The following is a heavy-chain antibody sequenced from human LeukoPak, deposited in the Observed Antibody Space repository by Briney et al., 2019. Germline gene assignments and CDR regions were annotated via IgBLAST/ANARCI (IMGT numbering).Heavy chain of an antibody. D-gene: IGHD5/OR15-5a*01. V-gene: IGHV3-7*01. CDR3: ARDSNPNDGQVFYDAFDI. J-gene: IGHJ3*02. CDR1: GFTFSSYW. Sequence: PGGSLRLSCAASGFTFSSYWMSWVRQAPGKGLEWVANIKQDGREKYYVDSVKGRFTISRDNAKNSLYLQMNSLRAEGTAVYFCARDSNPNDGQVFYDAFDIWGQGTMVTVSS. CDR2: IKQDGREK.